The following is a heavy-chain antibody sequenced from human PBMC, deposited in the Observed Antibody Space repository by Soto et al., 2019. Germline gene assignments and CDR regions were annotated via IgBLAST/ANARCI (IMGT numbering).Heavy chain of an antibody. V-gene: IGHV1-69*12. D-gene: IGHD6-19*01. Sequence: QVQLVQSGAEVKKPGSSVKVSCKASGGTFSSYAISWVRQAPGQGLEWMGGIIPIFGTANYAQKFQGSVTITADESTSTAYMELSSLRSEDTAVYYCARDRGKAVAGTNYFDYWGQGTLVTVSS. CDR3: ARDRGKAVAGTNYFDY. J-gene: IGHJ4*02. CDR1: GGTFSSYA. CDR2: IIPIFGTA.